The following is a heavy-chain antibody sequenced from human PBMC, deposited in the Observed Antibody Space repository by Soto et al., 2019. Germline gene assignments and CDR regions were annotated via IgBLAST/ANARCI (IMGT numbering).Heavy chain of an antibody. D-gene: IGHD6-13*01. CDR1: GFTFSSYS. V-gene: IGHV3-21*01. Sequence: GGSLRLSCAASGFTFSSYSMNWVRQAPGKGLEWVSSISSSSSYIYYADSVKGRFTISRDNAKNSLYLQMNSLRAEDTAVYYCARDIFPPRYSSSWYYFDYRGQGTLVTVS. J-gene: IGHJ4*02. CDR3: ARDIFPPRYSSSWYYFDY. CDR2: ISSSSSYI.